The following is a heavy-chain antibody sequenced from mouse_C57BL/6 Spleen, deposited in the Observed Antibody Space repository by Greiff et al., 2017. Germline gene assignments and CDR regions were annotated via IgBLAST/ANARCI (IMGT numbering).Heavy chain of an antibody. CDR3: ARSYYDYDDYAMDY. D-gene: IGHD2-4*01. CDR2: IWSGGST. V-gene: IGHV2-2*01. J-gene: IGHJ4*01. Sequence: QVQLQQSGPGLVQPSQSLSITCTVSGFSLTSYGVHWVRQSPGKGLEWLGVIWSGGSTDDNAAFISRLSISKDNSKSQVFFKMNSLQADDTSIYYCARSYYDYDDYAMDYWGQGTSVTVSS. CDR1: GFSLTSYG.